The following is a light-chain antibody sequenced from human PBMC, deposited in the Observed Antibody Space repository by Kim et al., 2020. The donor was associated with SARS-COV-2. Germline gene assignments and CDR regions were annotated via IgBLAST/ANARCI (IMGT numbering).Light chain of an antibody. V-gene: IGKV3-11*01. CDR3: QQRNYWPLT. CDR1: QSISSY. J-gene: IGKJ4*01. Sequence: LSPGERATLSCRASQSISSYLAWYQQKPGQAPRLLIFDAFNRAPGIPGRFSGSGSGTDFTLTISSLEPEDFAVYYCQQRNYWPLTFGGGTKVDIK. CDR2: DAF.